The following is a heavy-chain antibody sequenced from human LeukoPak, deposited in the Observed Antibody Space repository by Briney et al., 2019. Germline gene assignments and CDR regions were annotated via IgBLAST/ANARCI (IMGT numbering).Heavy chain of an antibody. D-gene: IGHD6-13*01. CDR2: IYYSGST. CDR1: GGSFSGYY. V-gene: IGHV4-59*08. Sequence: PSETLSLTGAVYGGSFSGYYWSWIRQPPGKGLEWIGYIYYSGSTNYNPSLKSRVTISVDTSKNQFSLKLSSVTAADTAVYYCARHGEWGIAAAYFDYWGQGTLVTVSS. CDR3: ARHGEWGIAAAYFDY. J-gene: IGHJ4*02.